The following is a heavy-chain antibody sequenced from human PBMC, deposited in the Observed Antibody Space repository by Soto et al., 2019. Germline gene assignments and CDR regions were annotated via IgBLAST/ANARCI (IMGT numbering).Heavy chain of an antibody. Sequence: SETLSLTCTVSGGSISSSSYYWGWIRQPPGKGLEWIGSIYYSGSTYYNPSLKSRVTISVDTSKNQFSLKLSSVTAADTAVYYCARQGSTIFGVVTTDWFDPWGQGTLVTVSS. CDR2: IYYSGST. V-gene: IGHV4-39*01. J-gene: IGHJ5*02. CDR1: GGSISSSSYY. D-gene: IGHD3-3*01. CDR3: ARQGSTIFGVVTTDWFDP.